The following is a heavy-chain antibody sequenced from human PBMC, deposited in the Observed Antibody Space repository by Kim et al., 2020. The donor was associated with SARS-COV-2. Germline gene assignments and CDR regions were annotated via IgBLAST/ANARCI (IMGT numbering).Heavy chain of an antibody. D-gene: IGHD6-13*01. Sequence: SETLSLTCTVYGGSFSGYYWSWIRQPPGKGLEWIGEINHSGSTNYNPSLKSRVTISVDTSKNQFSLKLSSVTAADTAVYYCASRWGIAAAANRYYYYYGMDVWGQGTTVTVSS. J-gene: IGHJ6*02. CDR2: INHSGST. CDR1: GGSFSGYY. V-gene: IGHV4-34*01. CDR3: ASRWGIAAAANRYYYYYGMDV.